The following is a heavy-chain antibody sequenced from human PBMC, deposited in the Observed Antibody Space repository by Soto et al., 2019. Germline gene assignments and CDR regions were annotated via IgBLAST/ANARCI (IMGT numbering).Heavy chain of an antibody. CDR2: ISDGGHNT. CDR3: VREYYGSGVL. CDR1: GFTFGSYT. D-gene: IGHD3-10*01. J-gene: IGHJ4*02. Sequence: EVQLLESGGGLVQPGGSLRLSCAASGFTFGSYTMSWVRQAPGKGLQWVSYISDGGHNTYSADSVKGRFTISRDGLKGALYLQMNSLRAEDTALYYCVREYYGSGVLWGQGTLVTVSS. V-gene: IGHV3-23*01.